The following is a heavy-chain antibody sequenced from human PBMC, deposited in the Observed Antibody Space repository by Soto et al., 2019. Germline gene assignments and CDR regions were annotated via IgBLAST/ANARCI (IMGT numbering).Heavy chain of an antibody. CDR3: AREIAARPYYYYGMDV. J-gene: IGHJ6*02. D-gene: IGHD6-6*01. CDR2: ISSSSSYI. V-gene: IGHV3-21*01. CDR1: GFTFSSYS. Sequence: GGSLRLSCAASGFTFSSYSMNWVRQAPGKGLEWVSSISSSSSYIYYADSVKGRFTISRDNAKNSLYLQMNSLRAEDTAVYYCAREIAARPYYYYGMDVWGQGTTVTVSS.